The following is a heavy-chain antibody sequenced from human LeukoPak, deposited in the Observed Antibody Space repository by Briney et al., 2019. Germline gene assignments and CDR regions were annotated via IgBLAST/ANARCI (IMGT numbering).Heavy chain of an antibody. CDR3: ARDSPNAFDY. J-gene: IGHJ4*02. V-gene: IGHV3-11*06. CDR1: GFTFSDYY. D-gene: IGHD2-8*01. Sequence: GGSLRLSCAASGFTFSDYYMSWIRQAPGKGLEWVSSISSSSSYIYYADSVKGRFTISRDNAKNSLYLQMNSLRAEDTAVYYCARDSPNAFDYWGQGTLVTVSS. CDR2: ISSSSSYI.